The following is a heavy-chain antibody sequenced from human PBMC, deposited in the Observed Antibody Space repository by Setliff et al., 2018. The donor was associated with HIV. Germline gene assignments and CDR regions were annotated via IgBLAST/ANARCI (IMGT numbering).Heavy chain of an antibody. V-gene: IGHV3-20*04. D-gene: IGHD3-10*01. Sequence: GGSLRLSCAASGFTFDDYGMSWVRQAPGKGLEWVSGINWNGDSTTYADSVKGRFTISRENAENSLYLQMNSLRAEDTALYYCARGGYGSGNYPLAHWGQGTLVTVSS. J-gene: IGHJ1*01. CDR3: ARGGYGSGNYPLAH. CDR2: INWNGDST. CDR1: GFTFDDYG.